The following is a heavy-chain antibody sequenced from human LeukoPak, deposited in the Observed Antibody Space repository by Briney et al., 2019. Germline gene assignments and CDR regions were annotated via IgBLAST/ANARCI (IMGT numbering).Heavy chain of an antibody. CDR2: ISWNSGSI. CDR3: ARRVGATTFDY. D-gene: IGHD1-26*01. CDR1: GFTFDDYA. V-gene: IGHV3-9*01. J-gene: IGHJ4*02. Sequence: GRSLRLSCAASGFTFDDYAMHWVRHARGKGLEWVSGISWNSGSIDYADSVKGRFTISRDNAKNSLYLQMNSLRAEDTALYYCARRVGATTFDYWGQGPLVTVSS.